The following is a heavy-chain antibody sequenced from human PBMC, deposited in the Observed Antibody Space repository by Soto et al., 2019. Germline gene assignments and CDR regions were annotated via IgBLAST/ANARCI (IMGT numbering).Heavy chain of an antibody. D-gene: IGHD1-1*01. V-gene: IGHV1-69*02. CDR3: ARGADSDDFPHN. Sequence: QAQLVQSGAEVKKPGSSVKVSCKASGGTFSSYTISWVRQAPGQGLEWMGRIIPILGIANYAQKFQGRVTITADKSTSTAYMELSSLRSEDTAVYYCARGADSDDFPHNWGQEILVTVSS. J-gene: IGHJ4*02. CDR2: IIPILGIA. CDR1: GGTFSSYT.